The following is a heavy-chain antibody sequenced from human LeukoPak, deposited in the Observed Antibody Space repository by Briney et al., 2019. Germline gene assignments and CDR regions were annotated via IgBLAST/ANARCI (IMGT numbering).Heavy chain of an antibody. D-gene: IGHD3-10*01. V-gene: IGHV5-51*01. J-gene: IGHJ5*02. CDR3: ARGGYYGPGRGWFDP. CDR1: GYGFTSHW. CDR2: IYPDDSDT. Sequence: GESLKISFKSSGYGFTSHWIGWVRQMPGKGLEWMGIIYPDDSDTRYSPSFQGQVTISVEKSISTAYLQWSSLRASDTAMYYCARGGYYGPGRGWFDPWGQGTLVTVSS.